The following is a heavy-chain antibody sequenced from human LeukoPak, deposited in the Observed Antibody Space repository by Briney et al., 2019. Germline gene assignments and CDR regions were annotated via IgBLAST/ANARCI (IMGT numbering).Heavy chain of an antibody. CDR3: ARDVIDYESSGYYSIDY. D-gene: IGHD3-22*01. CDR2: ISAYNGNT. Sequence: ASVKVSCKASGYTFTSYGISWVRLAPGQGLEWMGWISAYNGNTNYAQKLQGRVTMTTDTSTSTAYMELRSLRSDDTAVYYCARDVIDYESSGYYSIDYWGQGTLVTVSS. CDR1: GYTFTSYG. J-gene: IGHJ4*02. V-gene: IGHV1-18*01.